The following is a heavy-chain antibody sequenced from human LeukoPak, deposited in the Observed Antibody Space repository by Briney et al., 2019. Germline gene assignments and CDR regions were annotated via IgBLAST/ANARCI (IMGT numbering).Heavy chain of an antibody. CDR3: GRWNEGWDH. J-gene: IGHJ4*02. CDR1: GGSISGFY. D-gene: IGHD1-1*01. Sequence: SETLSLTCTVSGGSISGFYWDWIRQPPGKGLEWLGYIYYTGLTNYNPSLGSRTTMSVDTSKNQLSLKLGSVTAADTAVYYCGRWNEGWDHLGQGTLVTVSS. CDR2: IYYTGLT. V-gene: IGHV4-59*01.